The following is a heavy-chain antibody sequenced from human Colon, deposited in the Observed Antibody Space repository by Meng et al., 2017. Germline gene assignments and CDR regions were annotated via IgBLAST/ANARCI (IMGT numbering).Heavy chain of an antibody. J-gene: IGHJ2*01. CDR1: GFTFSRYA. Sequence: EVQLLESGGGLGQPGGSLRLSCAASGFTFSRYAMSWVRQASGKGLEWVSAISDGGIDTFYADSVKGRFTISRDNSRNALYLQVDSLRVEDTALYYCARRIEAVGIRCFDLWGRGTLVTVSS. CDR3: ARRIEAVGIRCFDL. D-gene: IGHD6-13*01. V-gene: IGHV3-23*01. CDR2: ISDGGIDT.